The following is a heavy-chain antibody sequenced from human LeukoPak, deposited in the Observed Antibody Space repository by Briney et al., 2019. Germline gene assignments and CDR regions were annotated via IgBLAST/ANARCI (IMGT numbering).Heavy chain of an antibody. CDR1: GFTFSSYA. CDR3: ATLLLYCSSTSCYDPLFDY. CDR2: ISGSGGST. D-gene: IGHD2-2*01. J-gene: IGHJ4*02. Sequence: GSLRLSCAASGFTFSSYAMSWVRQAPGKGLEWVSAISGSGGSTYYADSVKGRFTISRDNSKNTLYLQMNSLRAEDTAVYYCATLLLYCSSTSCYDPLFDYWGQGTLVTVPS. V-gene: IGHV3-23*01.